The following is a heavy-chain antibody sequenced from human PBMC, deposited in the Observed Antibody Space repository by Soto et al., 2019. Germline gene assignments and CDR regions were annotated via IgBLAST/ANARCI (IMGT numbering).Heavy chain of an antibody. V-gene: IGHV4-59*08. CDR3: ARRGAAAGHNWFDP. J-gene: IGHJ5*02. D-gene: IGHD6-13*01. CDR2: IYYSGST. Sequence: SLTCTVSGGSISSYYWSWIRQPPGKGLEWIGYIYYSGSTNYNPSLKSRVTISVDTSKNQFSLKLSSVTAADTAVYYCARRGAAAGHNWFDPRGQGTLVTVSS. CDR1: GGSISSYY.